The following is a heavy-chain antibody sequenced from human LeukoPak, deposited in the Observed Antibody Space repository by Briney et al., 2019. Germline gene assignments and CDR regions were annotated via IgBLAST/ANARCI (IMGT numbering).Heavy chain of an antibody. J-gene: IGHJ4*02. Sequence: GGSLRLSCAASGFTFSSYGMRWVRQAPGKGLEWVSGISGSGGSTYYADSVKGRFTISRDNSKNTLYLQMNSLRAEDTAVYYCAKGRHGYNADFDYWGQGTLVTVSS. CDR1: GFTFSSYG. D-gene: IGHD5-24*01. V-gene: IGHV3-23*01. CDR2: ISGSGGST. CDR3: AKGRHGYNADFDY.